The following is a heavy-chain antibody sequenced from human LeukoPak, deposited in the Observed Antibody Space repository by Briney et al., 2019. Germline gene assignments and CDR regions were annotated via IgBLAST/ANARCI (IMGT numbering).Heavy chain of an antibody. Sequence: ASVKVSCKVSGYTLTELSMHWVRQAPGKGLEWMGGFDPEDGETIYAQKFQGRVTMTEGTSTDTAYMELSSLRSEDTAVYYCATFIRRDGYNYFDYWGQGTLVTVSS. CDR1: GYTLTELS. D-gene: IGHD5-24*01. CDR2: FDPEDGET. V-gene: IGHV1-24*01. J-gene: IGHJ4*02. CDR3: ATFIRRDGYNYFDY.